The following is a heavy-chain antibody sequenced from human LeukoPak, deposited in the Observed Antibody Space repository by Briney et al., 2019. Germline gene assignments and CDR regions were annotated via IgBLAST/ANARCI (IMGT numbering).Heavy chain of an antibody. J-gene: IGHJ4*02. Sequence: PGGTLRLFCAASGFTLSRYWMHWVRQAPGKGLVYVSRINNDGSIKTYAEAVKDRFTISGDNAKNTLYMQIKSLRDEDTAVYFCVREGSCYGSDCNFDCGGQGTLVTVSS. V-gene: IGHV3-74*01. CDR1: GFTLSRYW. CDR2: INNDGSIK. D-gene: IGHD2-21*02. CDR3: VREGSCYGSDCNFDC.